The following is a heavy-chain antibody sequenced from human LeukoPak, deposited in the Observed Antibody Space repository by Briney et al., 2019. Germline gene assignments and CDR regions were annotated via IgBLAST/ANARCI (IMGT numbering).Heavy chain of an antibody. CDR1: GYTFTGYY. CDR2: INPISGGT. CDR3: ARGSAVTMVRGVIIPDGKFDY. J-gene: IGHJ4*02. D-gene: IGHD3-10*01. Sequence: ASVKVSCKASGYTFTGYYMHWVRQAPGQGLEWMGWINPISGGTNYAQKFQGRVTMTRDTSISTAYMELSRLRSDDTAVYYCARGSAVTMVRGVIIPDGKFDYWGQGTLVTVSS. V-gene: IGHV1-2*02.